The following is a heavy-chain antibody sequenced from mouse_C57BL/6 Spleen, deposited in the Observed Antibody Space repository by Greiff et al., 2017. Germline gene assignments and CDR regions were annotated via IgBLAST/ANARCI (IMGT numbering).Heavy chain of an antibody. V-gene: IGHV6-6*01. Sequence: VQPGGSMKLSCAASGFTFSDAWMDWVRQSPEKGLEWVAEIRNKANNHATYYAESVKGRFTISRDDSKSSVYLQMNSFRAEDTGIYYCTRRGTTVVAPFDYWGQGTTLTVSS. CDR2: IRNKANNHAT. CDR3: TRRGTTVVAPFDY. J-gene: IGHJ2*01. CDR1: GFTFSDAW. D-gene: IGHD1-1*01.